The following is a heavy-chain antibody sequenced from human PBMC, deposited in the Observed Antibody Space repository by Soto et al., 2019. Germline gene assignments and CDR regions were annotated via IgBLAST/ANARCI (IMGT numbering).Heavy chain of an antibody. CDR3: AKDLHDYYYVSSGPRDY. V-gene: IGHV3-30*18. Sequence: QVQLVESGGGVVQPGRSLRLSCAASGFTFSSYGMHWVRQAPGKGLEWVAVISYDGSNKYYADSVKGRFTISRDNSKNTLYLQMNSLRAEDTAVYYCAKDLHDYYYVSSGPRDYWGQGTLVTVSS. CDR1: GFTFSSYG. D-gene: IGHD3-22*01. CDR2: ISYDGSNK. J-gene: IGHJ4*02.